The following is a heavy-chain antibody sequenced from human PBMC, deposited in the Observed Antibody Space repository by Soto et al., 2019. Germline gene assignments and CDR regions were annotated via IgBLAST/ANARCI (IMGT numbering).Heavy chain of an antibody. CDR1: GYTXTSYA. D-gene: IGHD3-9*01. CDR2: INAGNGNT. Sequence: ASVKVXCKASGYTXTSYAMHWVRQAPGQRLEWMGWINAGNGNTKYSQKFQGRVTITRDTSASTAYMELSSLRSEDTAVYYCARDILTGPGWFDPWGQGTLVTAPQ. V-gene: IGHV1-3*01. J-gene: IGHJ5*02. CDR3: ARDILTGPGWFDP.